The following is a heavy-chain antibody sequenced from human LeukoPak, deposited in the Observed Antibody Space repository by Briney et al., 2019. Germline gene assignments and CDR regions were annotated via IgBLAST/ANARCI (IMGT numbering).Heavy chain of an antibody. Sequence: SETLSLTCTVSGASIRDYYWTWIRQPPGKGLEWIGYIHYTGGTNYNPSLQSRVTISVDTPKNQFSLKVTSVTAADTAVYYCATTSGTAPIDSWGQGTLVTVSS. V-gene: IGHV4-59*01. CDR3: ATTSGTAPIDS. J-gene: IGHJ4*02. CDR1: GASIRDYY. CDR2: IHYTGGT. D-gene: IGHD5-18*01.